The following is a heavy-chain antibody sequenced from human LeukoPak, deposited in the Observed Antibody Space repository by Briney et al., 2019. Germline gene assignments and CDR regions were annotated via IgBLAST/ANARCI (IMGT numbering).Heavy chain of an antibody. CDR3: TREYSSGWPFDF. V-gene: IGHV3-73*01. D-gene: IGHD6-19*01. Sequence: GGSLRLSCAASGFTFSDSAIHWVRQATGKGLEWVGRIRSKADAYATTYAASLKGRFTISRDDSRNRAYLQMSSLRTEDTAVYYCTREYSSGWPFDFWGQGTLVIFSS. CDR2: IRSKADAYAT. J-gene: IGHJ4*02. CDR1: GFTFSDSA.